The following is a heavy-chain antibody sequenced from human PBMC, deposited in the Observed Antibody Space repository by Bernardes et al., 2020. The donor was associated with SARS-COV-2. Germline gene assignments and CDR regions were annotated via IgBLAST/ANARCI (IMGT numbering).Heavy chain of an antibody. CDR3: ARARGEVTTIPCDY. V-gene: IGHV3-20*04. CDR1: GFSFDGYG. D-gene: IGHD5-12*01. CDR2: INWNGDRT. Sequence: GGSLRLSCAASGFSFDGYGMSWVRQLPGKGLEWVSAINWNGDRTTYTDSVKGRFTISRDNAKNSLYLQMNSLRADDTALYYCARARGEVTTIPCDYWGQGTLVTVSS. J-gene: IGHJ4*02.